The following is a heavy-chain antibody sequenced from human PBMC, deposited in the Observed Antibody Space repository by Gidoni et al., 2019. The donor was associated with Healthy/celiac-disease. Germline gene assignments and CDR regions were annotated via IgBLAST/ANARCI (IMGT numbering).Heavy chain of an antibody. V-gene: IGHV3-9*01. Sequence: EVQLVESGGGLVQPGRSLRLSCAASGFTFDDYAMHWVRQAPGKGLEWVSGISWNSGSIGYADSVKGRFTISRDNAKNSLYLQMNSLRAEDTALYYCAKDIGENLYWYFDLWGRGTLVTVSS. J-gene: IGHJ2*01. D-gene: IGHD3-10*01. CDR1: GFTFDDYA. CDR2: ISWNSGSI. CDR3: AKDIGENLYWYFDL.